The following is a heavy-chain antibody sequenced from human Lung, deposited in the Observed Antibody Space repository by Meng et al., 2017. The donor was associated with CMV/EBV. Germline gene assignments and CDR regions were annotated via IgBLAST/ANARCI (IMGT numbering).Heavy chain of an antibody. V-gene: IGHV4-38-2*02. J-gene: IGHJ4*02. CDR1: GYSISSGYY. Sequence: SETLSLTCTVSGYSISSGYYWGWIRQPPGKGLEWIGNIYKSGRTFYSPSLKTRVTMSVDTSKNQFSLKLRSVTAADTAVYYCARFPVDYWGQGTLVTVSS. CDR3: ARFPVDY. CDR2: IYKSGRT.